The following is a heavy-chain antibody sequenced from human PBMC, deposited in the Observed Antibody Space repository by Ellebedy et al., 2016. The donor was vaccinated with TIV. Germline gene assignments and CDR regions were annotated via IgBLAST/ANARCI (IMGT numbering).Heavy chain of an antibody. CDR1: GFTFSSYA. Sequence: GESLKISCAASGFTFSSYAMNWVRQAPGKGLEWVAGTGVSGATTYYADSVTGRFTISRDNSRNTMSLQMNSLRAEDTAVYYWARELTPCCITGAADFWGQGTLLTVSS. CDR2: TGVSGATT. D-gene: IGHD1-20*01. CDR3: ARELTPCCITGAADF. V-gene: IGHV3-23*01. J-gene: IGHJ1*01.